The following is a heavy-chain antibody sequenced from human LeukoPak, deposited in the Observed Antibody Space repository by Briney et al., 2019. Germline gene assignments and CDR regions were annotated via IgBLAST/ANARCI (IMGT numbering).Heavy chain of an antibody. CDR2: IIPILGTA. Sequence: SVKVSCKASGGTFSSYAISWVPQAPGQGLEWMGGIIPILGTANYAQKFQGRVTITTDESTSTAYMELSSLRSEDTAVYYCARGGLYCGGDCYSFDYWGQGTLVTVSS. CDR1: GGTFSSYA. D-gene: IGHD2-21*02. J-gene: IGHJ4*02. CDR3: ARGGLYCGGDCYSFDY. V-gene: IGHV1-69*05.